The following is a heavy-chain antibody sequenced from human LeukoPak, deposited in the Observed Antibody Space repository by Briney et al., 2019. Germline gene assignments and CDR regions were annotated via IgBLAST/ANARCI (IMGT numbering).Heavy chain of an antibody. CDR2: IRRHSNSYET. V-gene: IGHV3-73*01. Sequence: GGSLRLSCAASGFTFSGSAIHWVRQVSGKGLEWVGHIRRHSNSYETVYGASVKGRFTISRDDSKNTAYLQMNSLKTEDTAVYYCTRQISESSGWQISHYYLDVWGKGTTVTISS. J-gene: IGHJ6*03. CDR3: TRQISESSGWQISHYYLDV. CDR1: GFTFSGSA. D-gene: IGHD6-25*01.